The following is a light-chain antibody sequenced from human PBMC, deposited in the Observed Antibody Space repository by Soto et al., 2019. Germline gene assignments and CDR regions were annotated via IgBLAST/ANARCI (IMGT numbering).Light chain of an antibody. CDR3: QYYDSSRSGYV. CDR2: DNN. CDR1: SSNIGTGYD. Sequence: QSVLTQPPSVSGAPGQRVTISCTGSSSNIGTGYDVHWYQQLPGTAPQLIIYDNNNRPSGFPDRFAGYKSGTSASLAIDGLEVDYEADYYCQYYDSSRSGYVFGNGTKVTVL. J-gene: IGLJ1*01. V-gene: IGLV1-40*01.